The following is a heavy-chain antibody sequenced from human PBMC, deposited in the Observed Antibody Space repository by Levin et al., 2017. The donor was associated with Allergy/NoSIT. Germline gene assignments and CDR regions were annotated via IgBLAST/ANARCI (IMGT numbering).Heavy chain of an antibody. J-gene: IGHJ4*02. CDR2: IWYDGSNK. CDR3: ATSRFHDNGNYSGFDY. CDR1: GFTFSTYG. V-gene: IGHV3-33*08. Sequence: GGSLRLSCAASGFTFSTYGMHWVRQAPGKGLEWVAVIWYDGSNKYYADSVKGRFTISRDNSKNTLFLQMNSLRAEDTAVYYCATSRFHDNGNYSGFDYWGQGTLVTVSS. D-gene: IGHD1-26*01.